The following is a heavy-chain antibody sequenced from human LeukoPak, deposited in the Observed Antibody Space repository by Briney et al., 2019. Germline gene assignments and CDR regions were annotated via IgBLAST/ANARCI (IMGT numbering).Heavy chain of an antibody. CDR2: ISSSSSSI. Sequence: GASLRLSCAASGFTFSSYAMSWVRQAPGKGLEWVSSISSSSSSIYYADSVKGRFTISRDNAKNSLYLQMDSLRAEDTAVYYCASSVWGSYRYFDYWGQGTLVTVSS. D-gene: IGHD3-16*02. CDR1: GFTFSSYA. J-gene: IGHJ4*02. V-gene: IGHV3-21*01. CDR3: ASSVWGSYRYFDY.